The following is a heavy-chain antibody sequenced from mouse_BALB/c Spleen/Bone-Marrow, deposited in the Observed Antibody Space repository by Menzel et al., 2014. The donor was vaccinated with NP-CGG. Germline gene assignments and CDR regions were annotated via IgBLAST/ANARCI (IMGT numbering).Heavy chain of an antibody. CDR2: ITYSGST. CDR1: GYSITSDYA. J-gene: IGHJ4*01. CDR3: ARGLGRGAMDY. Sequence: VQLQQPGPGLVKPSQSLSLTCTVTGYSITSDYAWNWIRQFPGNKLEWMGYITYSGSTSYNPSLKSRISITRDTSKNQFFLQLNSVTTEDTATYYCARGLGRGAMDYWGQGTSVTVSS. V-gene: IGHV3-2*02. D-gene: IGHD4-1*01.